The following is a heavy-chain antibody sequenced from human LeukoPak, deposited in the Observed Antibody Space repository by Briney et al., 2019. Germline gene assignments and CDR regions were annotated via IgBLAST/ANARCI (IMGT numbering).Heavy chain of an antibody. CDR3: ASGGADTYYDFWSGYSGIDY. CDR2: ISSSSSYI. CDR1: GFTFSSYA. D-gene: IGHD3-3*01. V-gene: IGHV3-21*01. J-gene: IGHJ4*02. Sequence: TGGSLRLSCAASGFTFSSYAMHWVRQAPGKGLEWVSSISSSSSYIYYADSVKGRFTISRDNAKNSLYLQMNSLRAEDTTVYYCASGGADTYYDFWSGYSGIDYWGQGTLVTVSS.